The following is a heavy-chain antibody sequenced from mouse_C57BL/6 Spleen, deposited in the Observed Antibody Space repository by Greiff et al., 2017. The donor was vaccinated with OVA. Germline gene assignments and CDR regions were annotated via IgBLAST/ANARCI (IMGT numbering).Heavy chain of an antibody. V-gene: IGHV1-80*01. CDR2: IYPGDGDT. CDR1: GYAFSSYW. Sequence: QVQLQQSGAELVKPGASVKISCKASGYAFSSYWMNWVKQRPGKGLEWIGQIYPGDGDTNSNGKFKGKATLTADKSSSTAYMQLSSLTSEDSAVYFCARGNRGYSCAYWGQGTLVTVSA. D-gene: IGHD2-3*01. CDR3: ARGNRGYSCAY. J-gene: IGHJ3*01.